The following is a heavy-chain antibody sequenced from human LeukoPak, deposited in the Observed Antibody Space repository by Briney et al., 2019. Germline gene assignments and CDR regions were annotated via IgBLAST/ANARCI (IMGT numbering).Heavy chain of an antibody. CDR3: ARGFYYMDV. CDR1: GYRFPNYW. V-gene: IGHV5-51*01. Sequence: GESLQISCKGSGYRFPNYWIVWVRRMPGKGLEGMGVIYPGDSDTRYSPSFQGQVTISADKSISISSLQWSSLKASDTAMYYCARGFYYMDVWGKGTTVTVSS. CDR2: IYPGDSDT. J-gene: IGHJ6*03.